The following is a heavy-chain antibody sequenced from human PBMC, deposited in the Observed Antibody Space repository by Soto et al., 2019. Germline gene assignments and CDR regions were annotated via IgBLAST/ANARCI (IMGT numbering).Heavy chain of an antibody. CDR1: GLTFSSYG. Sequence: WGSLRLSCAASGLTFSSYGMHWVRQAPGKGLEWVAVISYDGSNKYYADSVKGRFSISRDNAKNSLYLQMNSLRAEDTAVYYCARSKGYYDRRGYHPGTFDIWGQGTMVTVSS. J-gene: IGHJ3*02. CDR2: ISYDGSNK. D-gene: IGHD3-22*01. V-gene: IGHV3-30*03. CDR3: ARSKGYYDRRGYHPGTFDI.